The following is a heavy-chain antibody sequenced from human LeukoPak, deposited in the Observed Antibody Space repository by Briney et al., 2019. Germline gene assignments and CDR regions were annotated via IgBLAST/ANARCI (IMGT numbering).Heavy chain of an antibody. CDR3: ARDLSAVAGTDY. D-gene: IGHD6-19*01. CDR1: GYTLTELS. CDR2: FDPEDGET. V-gene: IGHV1-24*01. J-gene: IGHJ4*02. Sequence: ASVKVSCKVSGYTLTELSMHWVRQAPGKGLEWMGGFDPEDGETIYAQKFQGRVTMTEDTSTDTAYMELSSLRSEDTAVYYCARDLSAVAGTDYWGQGTLVTVSS.